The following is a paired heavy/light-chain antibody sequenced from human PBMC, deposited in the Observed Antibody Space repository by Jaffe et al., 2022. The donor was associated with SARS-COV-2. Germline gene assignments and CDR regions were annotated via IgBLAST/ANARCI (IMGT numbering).Light chain of an antibody. V-gene: IGKV2-30*01. CDR3: MQGSQWPWT. Sequence: DIVMTQSPLSLPVALGQPASISCRSSQGLVFSDGNTYLNWFQQRPGQSPRRLIYEVSKRDPGVPDRFSGSGSGTDFTLKISRVEAEDVGVYYCMQGSQWPWTFGQGTKVEIK. CDR2: EVS. CDR1: QGLVFSDGNTY. J-gene: IGKJ1*01.
Heavy chain of an antibody. Sequence: DVQVVESGGGLVQPGGSLRLSCAASGFTFSSPPMHWVRQAPGKGLQSVAAISGNGLHTYYANSVRDRFTISRDNSKDTLFLYMGSLRPEDMAIYYCVREGKPGTYDFWGRGTPVTVSS. D-gene: IGHD1-7*01. V-gene: IGHV3-64*01. J-gene: IGHJ4*02. CDR1: GFTFSSPP. CDR3: VREGKPGTYDF. CDR2: ISGNGLHT.